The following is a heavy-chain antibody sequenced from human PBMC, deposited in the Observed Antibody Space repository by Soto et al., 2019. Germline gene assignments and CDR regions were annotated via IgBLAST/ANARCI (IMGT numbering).Heavy chain of an antibody. CDR2: ISYDGNNK. D-gene: IGHD4-17*01. V-gene: IGHV3-30-3*01. Sequence: PGGSLRLSCAASGFTFSTYAIHWVRQAPGKGLEWVAVISYDGNNKYYADSVKGRFTISRDNSKNTLYLQMNSLRAEDTAVYYCARRIYRFDYGDYHNWFDPWGQGTLVTVSS. CDR1: GFTFSTYA. J-gene: IGHJ5*02. CDR3: ARRIYRFDYGDYHNWFDP.